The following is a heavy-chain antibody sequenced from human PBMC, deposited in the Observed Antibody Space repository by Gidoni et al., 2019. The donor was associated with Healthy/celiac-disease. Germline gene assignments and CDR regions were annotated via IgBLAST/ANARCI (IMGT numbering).Heavy chain of an antibody. CDR3: AKDARYFDWLPSTGNFDY. CDR1: ACAFSSYA. Sequence: QVQLVESGGGVVQPGRSLRLSCAAAACAFSSYARHWVRQAPGKGLEWVAVISYDGSNNYYADSVKCRFTISRDNSKNPLYLQLNSLRAEYTAVYYCAKDARYFDWLPSTGNFDYWGQGTLVTVSS. J-gene: IGHJ4*02. D-gene: IGHD3-9*01. CDR2: ISYDGSNN. V-gene: IGHV3-30*18.